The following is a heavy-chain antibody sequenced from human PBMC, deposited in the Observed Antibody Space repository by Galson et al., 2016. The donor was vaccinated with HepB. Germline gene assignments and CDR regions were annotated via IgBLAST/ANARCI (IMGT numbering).Heavy chain of an antibody. D-gene: IGHD6-19*01. CDR2: IWYDGTNK. J-gene: IGHJ4*02. CDR3: AREDPNIAVAALDY. V-gene: IGHV3-33*08. CDR1: GFSVSDYA. Sequence: SLRLSCAASGFSVSDYAIHWIRQAPGKGLESVAFIWYDGTNKFYADSVKGRFTISRDNSKNTLYLQLNSLRAEDTAVYYCAREDPNIAVAALDYWGQGTLVTVSS.